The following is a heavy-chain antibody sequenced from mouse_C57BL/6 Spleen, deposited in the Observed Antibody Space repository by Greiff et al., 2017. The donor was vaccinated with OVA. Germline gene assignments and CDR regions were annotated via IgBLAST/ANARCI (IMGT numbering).Heavy chain of an antibody. CDR1: GYTFTSYW. Sequence: VQLQQPGAELVKPGASVKVSCKASGYTFTSYWMHWVKQRPGQGLEWIGRIHPSDSDTNYNQKFKGKATLTVDKSSSTAYMQLSSLTSEDSAVYYCATLTGTGFLAWFAYWGQGTLVTVSA. CDR3: ATLTGTGFLAWFAY. D-gene: IGHD4-1*01. J-gene: IGHJ3*01. CDR2: IHPSDSDT. V-gene: IGHV1-74*01.